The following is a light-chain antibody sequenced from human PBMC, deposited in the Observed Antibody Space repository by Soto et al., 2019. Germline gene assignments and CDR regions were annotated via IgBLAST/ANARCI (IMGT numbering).Light chain of an antibody. CDR3: CSYESTNTLV. CDR1: SSDVGAYNY. Sequence: QSALTQPPSASGSPGQSVTISCTGTSSDVGAYNYVSWYQQHPGKAPKLMIYDVSKRPSGVPYRFSGSKSGNTASLTISGLQAEDEADYYCCSYESTNTLVLGGGTKLTVL. J-gene: IGLJ2*01. V-gene: IGLV2-8*01. CDR2: DVS.